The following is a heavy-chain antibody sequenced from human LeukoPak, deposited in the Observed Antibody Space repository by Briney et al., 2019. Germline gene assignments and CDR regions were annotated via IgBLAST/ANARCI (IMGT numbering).Heavy chain of an antibody. Sequence: SETLSLTCTVSGDSMSSGTYYWGWIRQPPGKGLEWIGSIDNDGSTYYSPSLKSRVTISVDTSKNQFSLNLSSVTAADTAVYYCAKGHRGVYTDPVTLWGQGTLVTVSS. V-gene: IGHV4-39*01. J-gene: IGHJ1*01. CDR1: GDSMSSGTYY. D-gene: IGHD2-2*02. CDR3: AKGHRGVYTDPVTL. CDR2: IDNDGST.